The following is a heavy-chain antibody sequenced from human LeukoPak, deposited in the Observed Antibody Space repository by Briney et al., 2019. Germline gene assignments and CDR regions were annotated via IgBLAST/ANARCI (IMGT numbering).Heavy chain of an antibody. CDR3: TKDDGYYDSSGSFLFDS. V-gene: IGHV3-23*01. CDR1: GFTFSSYA. Sequence: PGGSLRLSCAASGFTFSSYAMSWGRQAPGKGLEWVSAISGSGGSTYYADSVKGRFTISRDNSKNTLYLQMNSLRAEDTAVYYCTKDDGYYDSSGSFLFDSWGQGTLVTVSS. CDR2: ISGSGGST. D-gene: IGHD3-22*01. J-gene: IGHJ4*02.